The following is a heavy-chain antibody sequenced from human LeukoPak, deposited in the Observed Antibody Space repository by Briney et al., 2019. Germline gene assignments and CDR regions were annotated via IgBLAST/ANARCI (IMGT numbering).Heavy chain of an antibody. Sequence: SETLSLTCAVYGGSFSGYYWSWIRQPPGKGLEWIGEINHSGSTNYNPSLKSRVTISVDTSKNQFSLKLSSVTAADTAVYYCARGPYDSSGYCSVYFDYWGQGTLVTVSS. CDR3: ARGPYDSSGYCSVYFDY. CDR1: GGSFSGYY. CDR2: INHSGST. J-gene: IGHJ4*02. D-gene: IGHD3-22*01. V-gene: IGHV4-34*01.